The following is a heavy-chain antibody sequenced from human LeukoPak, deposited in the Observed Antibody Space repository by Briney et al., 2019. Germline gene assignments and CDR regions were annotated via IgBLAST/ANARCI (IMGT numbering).Heavy chain of an antibody. Sequence: GASVKVSCKASGYTFTGYYMHWVRQAPGQGLEWMGRINPNSGGTNYAQEFQGRVTMTRDTSISTAYMELSRLRSDDTAVYYCARDEGTGWNYSDYWGQGTLVTVSS. CDR2: INPNSGGT. J-gene: IGHJ4*02. D-gene: IGHD6-25*01. V-gene: IGHV1-2*06. CDR1: GYTFTGYY. CDR3: ARDEGTGWNYSDY.